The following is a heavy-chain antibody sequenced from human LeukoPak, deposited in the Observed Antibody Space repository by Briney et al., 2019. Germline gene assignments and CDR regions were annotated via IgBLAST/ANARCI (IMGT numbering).Heavy chain of an antibody. D-gene: IGHD3-10*01. Sequence: GGSLRLSCAASGFTFSSYGMHWVRQAPGKGLEWVSAISGSGGSTYYADSVKGRFTISRDNSKNTLYLQMNSLRAEDTAVYYCAKAAWFGELLYFDYWGQGTLVTVSS. CDR1: GFTFSSYG. CDR3: AKAAWFGELLYFDY. J-gene: IGHJ4*02. V-gene: IGHV3-23*01. CDR2: ISGSGGST.